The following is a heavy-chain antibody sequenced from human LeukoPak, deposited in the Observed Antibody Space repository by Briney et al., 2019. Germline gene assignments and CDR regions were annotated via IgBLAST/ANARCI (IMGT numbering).Heavy chain of an antibody. CDR1: GLTYRNYY. J-gene: IGHJ3*02. Sequence: PGGSLRLSCAASGLTYRNYYFSWVRQAPGKGLEWVSYFGTSGSAIYYADSVKGRFTISRDNAKNSLYLQMNGLRDEDTAVYYCARDYIFAFDIWGQGTMVTVSS. D-gene: IGHD3-3*02. V-gene: IGHV3-11*04. CDR3: ARDYIFAFDI. CDR2: FGTSGSAI.